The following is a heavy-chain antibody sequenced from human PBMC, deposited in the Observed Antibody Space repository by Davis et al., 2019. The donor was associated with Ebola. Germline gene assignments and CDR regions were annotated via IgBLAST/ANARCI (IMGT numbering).Heavy chain of an antibody. D-gene: IGHD5-18*01. CDR2: ISTNSYYT. Sequence: PAGSLRLSCPPSAASGYTFNYYTVYWVRQAPGKGLEWVSSISTNSYYTNYADSVKGRFTISRDNAKNSLYLQMNSLRVEDTAVYYCARDLNTYGRSALDVWGKGTTVSVSS. CDR1: GYTFNYYT. CDR3: ARDLNTYGRSALDV. V-gene: IGHV3-21*01. J-gene: IGHJ6*04.